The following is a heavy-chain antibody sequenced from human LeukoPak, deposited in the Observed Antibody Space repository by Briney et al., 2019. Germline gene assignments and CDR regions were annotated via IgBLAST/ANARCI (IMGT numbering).Heavy chain of an antibody. Sequence: GGSLRLSCAASGFTFSSYAMSWARQAPGKGLEWVSAISGSGGSAYYADSVKGRFTISRDNSKNTLYLQMNSLRAEDTAVYYCASESYSGSWSYYYYMDVWGKGTTVTVSS. CDR2: ISGSGGSA. D-gene: IGHD1-26*01. J-gene: IGHJ6*03. CDR3: ASESYSGSWSYYYYMDV. CDR1: GFTFSSYA. V-gene: IGHV3-23*01.